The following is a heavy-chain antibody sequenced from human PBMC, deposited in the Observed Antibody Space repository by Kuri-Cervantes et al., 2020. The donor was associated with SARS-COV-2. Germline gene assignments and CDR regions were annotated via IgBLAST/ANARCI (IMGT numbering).Heavy chain of an antibody. CDR1: GGSFSGYY. CDR2: INHRGST. V-gene: IGHV4-34*01. CDR3: ARGRIGYSSGWSYWYFDL. J-gene: IGHJ2*01. D-gene: IGHD6-19*01. Sequence: SETLSLTCAVYGGSFSGYYWSWIRKPPGKGLEWIGEINHRGSTNYNPTLKSRVTISVDTSKIQFSLKLSSVTAADPAVYYCARGRIGYSSGWSYWYFDLWGRGTLVTVSS.